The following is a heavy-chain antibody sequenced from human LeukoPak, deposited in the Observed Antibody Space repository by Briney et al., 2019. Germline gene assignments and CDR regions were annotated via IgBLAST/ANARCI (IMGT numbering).Heavy chain of an antibody. CDR1: GYSFSHYG. D-gene: IGHD3-10*01. J-gene: IGHJ4*02. Sequence: GASVKVSCKASGYSFSHYGVQWVRQAPGQTLEWMGWINAGTGDGKYSQKFQGRLTMTSDTSASTLYMELNSLRSEDTAVYYCARSGDSWSCDNWGQGTLVTVSS. V-gene: IGHV1-3*01. CDR3: ARSGDSWSCDN. CDR2: INAGTGDG.